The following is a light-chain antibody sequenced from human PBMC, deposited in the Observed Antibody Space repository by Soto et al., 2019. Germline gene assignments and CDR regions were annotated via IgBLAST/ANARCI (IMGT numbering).Light chain of an antibody. V-gene: IGLV2-14*01. CDR3: SSWTSSTTQV. CDR1: SSDVGGFDF. CDR2: EVN. J-gene: IGLJ3*02. Sequence: QSALTRPASVSGSLGQSITISCTGTSSDVGGFDFVSWYQQHPGKAPKLMIYEVNNRPSGVSNRFSGSKSGNTASLTISGLQAEDEADYYCSSWTSSTTQVLGGGTKVTVL.